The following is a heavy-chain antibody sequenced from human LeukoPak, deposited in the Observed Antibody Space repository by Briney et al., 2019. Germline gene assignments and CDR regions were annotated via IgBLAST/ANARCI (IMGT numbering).Heavy chain of an antibody. CDR1: GGSISSYY. J-gene: IGHJ4*02. CDR3: ARANRYDLYFDY. V-gene: IGHV4-59*01. CDR2: IYYSGSS. D-gene: IGHD5-12*01. Sequence: SETLSLTCTVSGGSISSYYWSWIRQPPGKGLEWIGYIYYSGSSNYNPSLKSRVIISGATSKNQVSLKLSSVTAADTAVYYCARANRYDLYFDYWGQGTLVTVSS.